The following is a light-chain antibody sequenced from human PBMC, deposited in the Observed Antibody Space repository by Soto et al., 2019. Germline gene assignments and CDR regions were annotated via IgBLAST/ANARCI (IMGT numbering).Light chain of an antibody. J-gene: IGLJ2*01. CDR2: GNN. CDR3: QSYDSSLSPVV. CDR1: SSNIGAGYE. Sequence: QSVLTQPPSVSGAPGQRVTISCTGSSSNIGAGYEVHWYQQLPGTAPKLLIYGNNNRPSGVPDRFSGSRSGTSASLAITGLQAEDEADYYCQSYDSSLSPVVFGGGTKLTVL. V-gene: IGLV1-40*01.